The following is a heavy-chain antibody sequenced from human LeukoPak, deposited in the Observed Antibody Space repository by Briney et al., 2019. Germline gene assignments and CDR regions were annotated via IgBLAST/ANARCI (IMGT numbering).Heavy chain of an antibody. Sequence: AGGSLRLSCAASGFTVITNDMTWVRQAPGKGREWFSVLYSDGNTKYADSVQGRFTISRDNSKNTLYLEMNSLSPDDTAVYYCARGVEPLAANTLAYWGQGTLVTVSS. V-gene: IGHV3-53*01. CDR2: LYSDGNT. CDR3: ARGVEPLAANTLAY. J-gene: IGHJ4*02. D-gene: IGHD1-14*01. CDR1: GFTVITND.